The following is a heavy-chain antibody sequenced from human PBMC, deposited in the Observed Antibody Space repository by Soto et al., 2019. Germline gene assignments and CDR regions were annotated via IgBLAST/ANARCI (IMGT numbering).Heavy chain of an antibody. D-gene: IGHD3-22*01. CDR2: ISFDGSNE. CDR3: AKTYYYDRSGYYQNWFDP. J-gene: IGHJ5*02. V-gene: IGHV3-30-3*02. CDR1: GFTFSSYA. Sequence: PGGSLRLSCAASGFTFSSYALHWIRQAPGTGLEWVAIISFDGSNEYYADSVKGRFTISRDNSKNTLYLQVRSLRAEDTAVYYCAKTYYYDRSGYYQNWFDPWGQGTLVTVSS.